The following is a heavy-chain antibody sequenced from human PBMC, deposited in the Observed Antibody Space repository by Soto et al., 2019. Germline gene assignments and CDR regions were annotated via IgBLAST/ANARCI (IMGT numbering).Heavy chain of an antibody. CDR1: GFTFSSYW. V-gene: IGHV3-74*01. D-gene: IGHD3-22*01. J-gene: IGHJ6*02. Sequence: GGSLRLSCAASGFTFSSYWMHWVRQAPGKGLVWVSRINSDGSSTSYADSLKGRFTISRDNAKNTLYLQMNSLRAEDTAVYYCARAAYYDSSGYYYDYYYYGMDVWGQGTTVTVSS. CDR2: INSDGSST. CDR3: ARAAYYDSSGYYYDYYYYGMDV.